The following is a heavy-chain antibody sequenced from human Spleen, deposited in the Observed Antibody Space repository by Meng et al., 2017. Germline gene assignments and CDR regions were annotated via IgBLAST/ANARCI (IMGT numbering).Heavy chain of an antibody. J-gene: IGHJ6*02. D-gene: IGHD1-1*01. CDR1: GGTFSSHA. V-gene: IGHV1-46*01. CDR3: ARGPSWNDHPYGMDV. Sequence: ASVKVSCKASGGTFSSHAISWVRQARGQGLEWMGIITPSGGTTRSAQKFQGRVTMTSDTSTSSVYMELSSLRSEDTAVYYGARGPSWNDHPYGMDVWGQGTTVTVSS. CDR2: ITPSGGTT.